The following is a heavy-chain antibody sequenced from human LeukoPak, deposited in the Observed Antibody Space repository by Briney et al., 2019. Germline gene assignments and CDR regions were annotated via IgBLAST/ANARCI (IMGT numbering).Heavy chain of an antibody. V-gene: IGHV3-48*03. D-gene: IGHD1-26*01. CDR3: ARDKWELHGAFDI. Sequence: GGSLRLSCAASGFTFSSYEMNWVRQAPGMGLEWVSYISSSGSTIYYADSVKGRFTISRDNAKNSLYLQMNSLRAEDTAVYYCARDKWELHGAFDIWGQGTMVTVSS. J-gene: IGHJ3*02. CDR1: GFTFSSYE. CDR2: ISSSGSTI.